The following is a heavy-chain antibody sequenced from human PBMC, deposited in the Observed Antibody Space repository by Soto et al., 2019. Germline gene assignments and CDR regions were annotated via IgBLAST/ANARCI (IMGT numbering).Heavy chain of an antibody. CDR3: ARDVSFDF. Sequence: GSLRLSCAASGFIFSIYGMHWVRQAPGKGLEWLAAIWHDGSIKYYADSVKGRFTISRDNSKNTLYLQLNSLRAEDTAVYHCARDVSFDFWGQGTLVTVSS. V-gene: IGHV3-33*01. CDR1: GFIFSIYG. CDR2: IWHDGSIK. J-gene: IGHJ4*02.